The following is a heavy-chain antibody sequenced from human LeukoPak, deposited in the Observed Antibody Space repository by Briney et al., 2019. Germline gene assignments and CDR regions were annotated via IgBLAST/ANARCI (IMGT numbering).Heavy chain of an antibody. CDR2: IYNSGST. Sequence: PSETLSLTCTVSGGSISIYYWSWIRQPPGKGLEWIGYIYNSGSTNYNPSLKSRVTISVDTSKNQFSLKLTSVTAADTAVYYCARVYGDYYFDYWGQGTLVTVSS. D-gene: IGHD4-17*01. J-gene: IGHJ4*02. V-gene: IGHV4-59*01. CDR1: GGSISIYY. CDR3: ARVYGDYYFDY.